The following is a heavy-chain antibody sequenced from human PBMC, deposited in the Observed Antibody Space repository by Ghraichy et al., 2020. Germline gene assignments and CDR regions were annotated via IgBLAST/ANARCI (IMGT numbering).Heavy chain of an antibody. Sequence: GGSLRLSCAASGFTFSSYAMNWVRQAPGKGLEYVSAISSSGVSTYYADSVKGRFTISRDNSKNTLYLQMSSLRAEDTAVYYCEKDSNCDIWSGYNNYCFDYWGQGTLVTVSS. CDR2: ISSSGVST. CDR3: EKDSNCDIWSGYNNYCFDY. D-gene: IGHD3-3*01. CDR1: GFTFSSYA. V-gene: IGHV3-64D*06. J-gene: IGHJ4*02.